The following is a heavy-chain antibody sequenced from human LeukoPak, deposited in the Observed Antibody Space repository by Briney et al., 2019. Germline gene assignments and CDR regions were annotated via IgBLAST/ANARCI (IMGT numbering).Heavy chain of an antibody. CDR2: ISSSSSNI. J-gene: IGHJ4*02. Sequence: PGGSLRLSCAASGFTFSSYSMNWVRQAPGRGLEWVSYISSSSSNIYYADSVKGRFTIPRDNAKNSLYLQMNSLRAEETALYYCARDYRAFVVVPAAPRYFDYWGQGTLVTVSS. CDR3: ARDYRAFVVVPAAPRYFDY. CDR1: GFTFSSYS. V-gene: IGHV3-48*01. D-gene: IGHD2-2*01.